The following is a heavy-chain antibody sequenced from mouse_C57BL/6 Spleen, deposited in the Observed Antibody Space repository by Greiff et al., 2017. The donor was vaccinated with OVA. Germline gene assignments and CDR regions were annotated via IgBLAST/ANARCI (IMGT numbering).Heavy chain of an antibody. CDR3: ARRGLTGSAWLAY. CDR2: IDPSDSYT. Sequence: QVQLQQPGAELVKPGASVKLSCKASGYTFTNYWMQWVKQRPGQGLEWIGEIDPSDSYTNYNQKFKGKATLTVDTSSSTAYLQLSSLTSEDSAVYDCARRGLTGSAWLAYWGQGTLVTVSA. J-gene: IGHJ3*01. CDR1: GYTFTNYW. V-gene: IGHV1-50*01. D-gene: IGHD4-1*01.